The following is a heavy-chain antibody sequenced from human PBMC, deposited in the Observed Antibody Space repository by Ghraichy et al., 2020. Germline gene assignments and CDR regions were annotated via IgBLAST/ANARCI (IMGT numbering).Heavy chain of an antibody. Sequence: ASVKVSCKASGYSFISYGITWVRQAPGQGLEWMGWITNKSGNTQYAQKFQGRVIMTTETSTDTAYMELRSLRFDDTAIYYCARGVNLLDPWGRGTLVTVSS. J-gene: IGHJ5*02. CDR3: ARGVNLLDP. V-gene: IGHV1-18*01. CDR2: ITNKSGNT. CDR1: GYSFISYG.